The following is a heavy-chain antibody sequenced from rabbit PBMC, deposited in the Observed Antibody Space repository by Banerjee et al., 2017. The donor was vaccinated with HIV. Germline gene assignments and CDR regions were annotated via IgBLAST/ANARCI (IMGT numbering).Heavy chain of an antibody. V-gene: IGHV1S7*01. Sequence: QLKETGGGLVQPGGSLTLSCKASGFDFSSYYMSWVRQAPGKGLEWIGIIYGGSGSTDYANWVNGRFTISSDNAQNTVDLQMNSLTAADTATYFCARGAGGGDFMAVDLWGPGTLVTVS. J-gene: IGHJ4*01. CDR1: GFDFSSYY. D-gene: IGHD2-1*01. CDR3: ARGAGGGDFMAVDL. CDR2: IYGGSGST.